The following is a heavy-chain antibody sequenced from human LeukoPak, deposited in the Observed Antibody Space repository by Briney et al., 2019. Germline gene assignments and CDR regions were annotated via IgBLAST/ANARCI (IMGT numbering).Heavy chain of an antibody. V-gene: IGHV3-33*01. D-gene: IGHD4-17*01. CDR1: GFTFSSYG. J-gene: IGHJ1*01. Sequence: GGSLRLSCAASGFTFSSYGMHWVRQAPGKGLEWVAVIWYDGSNKCYADSVKGRFTISRDNSKNTLYLQMNSLRAEDTAVYYCARDRLTTSEYFQHWGQGTLVTVSS. CDR2: IWYDGSNK. CDR3: ARDRLTTSEYFQH.